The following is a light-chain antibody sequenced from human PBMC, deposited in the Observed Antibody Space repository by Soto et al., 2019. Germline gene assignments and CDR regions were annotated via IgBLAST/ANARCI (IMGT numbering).Light chain of an antibody. Sequence: QSALTQPASVSGSPGQSITISCTGTSSDVGGYKYVSWYQQYPGKAPKLMMYDVSNRPSGVSNRFSGSKSGNTASLTISGLQAEDEADYYCCSYTSSSPCVFGTGTNVTVL. V-gene: IGLV2-14*01. CDR1: SSDVGGYKY. J-gene: IGLJ1*01. CDR2: DVS. CDR3: CSYTSSSPCV.